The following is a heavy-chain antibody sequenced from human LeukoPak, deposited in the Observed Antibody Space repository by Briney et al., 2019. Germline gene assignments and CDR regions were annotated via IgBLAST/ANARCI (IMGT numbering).Heavy chain of an antibody. D-gene: IGHD5-24*01. CDR2: ISSSSSYI. CDR3: ARGDRDGYRLYYFDY. V-gene: IGHV3-21*01. CDR1: GFTFSSYS. Sequence: GGSLRLSCAGSGFTFSSYSMNWVRQAPGKGLEWVSSISSSSSYIYYADSMKGRFTTSRDSAKSSLYLQMNSLRAEDTAVYYCARGDRDGYRLYYFDYWGQGTLVTVSS. J-gene: IGHJ4*02.